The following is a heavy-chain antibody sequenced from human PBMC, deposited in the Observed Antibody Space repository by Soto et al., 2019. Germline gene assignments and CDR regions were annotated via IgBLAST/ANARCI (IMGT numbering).Heavy chain of an antibody. CDR2: IYYSGST. Sequence: SETLSLTCTVSGGSISSSSYYWGWIRQPPGKGLEWIGYIYYSGSTNYNPSLKSRVTISVDTSKNQFSLKLSSVNAADTAVYYCARSDGRYWGQGTLVTVSS. CDR3: ARSDGRY. CDR1: GGSISSSSYY. J-gene: IGHJ4*02. V-gene: IGHV4-61*05.